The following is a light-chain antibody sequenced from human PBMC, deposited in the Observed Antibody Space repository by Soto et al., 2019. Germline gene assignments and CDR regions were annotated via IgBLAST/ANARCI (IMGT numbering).Light chain of an antibody. CDR1: SSDIGTYKY. Sequence: QSVLTQPASVSGSPGQSITISCTGTSSDIGTYKYVSWFQHQPGRDPPLIIFEVSNRTSGISDCFSGFRSANTAYLTISGAQREDESDYHCSSYRTSKNVVFGGGTKLTVL. J-gene: IGLJ2*01. CDR3: SSYRTSKNVV. V-gene: IGLV2-14*01. CDR2: EVS.